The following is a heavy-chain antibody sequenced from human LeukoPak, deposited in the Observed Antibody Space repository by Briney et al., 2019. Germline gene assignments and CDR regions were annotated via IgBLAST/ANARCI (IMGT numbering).Heavy chain of an antibody. V-gene: IGHV3-23*01. CDR1: GFTFSSYA. J-gene: IGHJ5*02. CDR2: ISGSGGST. Sequence: GGSLRLSCAASGFTFSSYAMSWVRQAPGKGLEWVSAISGSGGSTYYADSVKGRFTISRDNSKNTLYLQMNSLRAEDTAVYYCAKDGEGDIVVVPAANNWFDPWAREPWSPSPQ. CDR3: AKDGEGDIVVVPAANNWFDP. D-gene: IGHD2-2*01.